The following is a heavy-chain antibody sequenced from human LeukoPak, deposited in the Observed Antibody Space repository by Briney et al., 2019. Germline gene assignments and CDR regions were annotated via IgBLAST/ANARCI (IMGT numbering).Heavy chain of an antibody. J-gene: IGHJ6*04. Sequence: GGSLRLSCVFSGFTYSNYWMKWVRQAPGKGLEWVASINKDGRGKYSVDYVKDRVTISKDNAKNSLDLQINSLTVEDTAIYYCARDDGDVWGKGTTVTVSS. CDR2: INKDGRGK. CDR1: GFTYSNYW. V-gene: IGHV3-7*01. CDR3: ARDDGDV.